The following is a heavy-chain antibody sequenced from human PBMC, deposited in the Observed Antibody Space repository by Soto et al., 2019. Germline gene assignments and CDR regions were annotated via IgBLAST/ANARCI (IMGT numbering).Heavy chain of an antibody. V-gene: IGHV3-21*01. D-gene: IGHD6-13*01. CDR1: GFTFRSFT. CDR2: ISSNSAYI. CDR3: TRDAARDSSARGWFDP. Sequence: GGSLRLSCAASGFTFRSFTMNWDRQAPGKGLEWVSTISSNSAYIYYTDALRGRFTISRDNAKNSLHLQMNSLRADDTAVYYCTRDAARDSSARGWFDPWGPGTLVTVST. J-gene: IGHJ5*02.